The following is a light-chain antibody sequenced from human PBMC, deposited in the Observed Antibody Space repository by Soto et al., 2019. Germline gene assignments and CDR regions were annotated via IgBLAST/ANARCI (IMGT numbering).Light chain of an antibody. CDR1: QSISTW. Sequence: DIQMTQSPSTLSASVGDRVAITCRASQSISTWLAWYQHKPGKAPKLLIYEASTLESEVPSRFIGSRSGTDFTLTITRLQPDDFATYYSQQYNTYPHTVGQGTKLETK. CDR2: EAS. V-gene: IGKV1-5*03. CDR3: QQYNTYPHT. J-gene: IGKJ2*01.